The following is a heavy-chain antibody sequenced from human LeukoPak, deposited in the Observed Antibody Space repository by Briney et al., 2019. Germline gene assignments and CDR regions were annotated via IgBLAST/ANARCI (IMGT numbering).Heavy chain of an antibody. V-gene: IGHV4-61*02. CDR3: ARDLWGSGIDN. Sequence: SETLSLTCTVSGGSIRSGSYYWSWIRQPAGKGLEWIGRIYTSGSTNYNPSLKSRVTISVDTSKNQFSLKLSSVTAADTAVYYCARDLWGSGIDNWGQGTLVTVSS. D-gene: IGHD3-10*01. CDR1: GGSIRSGSYY. CDR2: IYTSGST. J-gene: IGHJ4*02.